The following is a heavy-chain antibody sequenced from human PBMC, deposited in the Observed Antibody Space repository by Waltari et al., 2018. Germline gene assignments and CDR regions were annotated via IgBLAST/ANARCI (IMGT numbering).Heavy chain of an antibody. D-gene: IGHD2-2*01. Sequence: QLQLQESGPGLVKPSETLSLTCTVSGGSISSSSYYWGWIRQPPGKGLEWIGSIYYSGSTYDNPSLKSLVTISVETSKNQFSLKLSSVTAADTAVYYCARVPYCSSTSCYGVPDYWGQGTLVTVSS. V-gene: IGHV4-39*01. CDR1: GGSISSSSYY. CDR3: ARVPYCSSTSCYGVPDY. J-gene: IGHJ4*02. CDR2: IYYSGST.